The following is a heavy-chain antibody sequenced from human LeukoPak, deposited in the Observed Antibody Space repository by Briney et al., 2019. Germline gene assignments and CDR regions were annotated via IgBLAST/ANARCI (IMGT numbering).Heavy chain of an antibody. D-gene: IGHD3-16*01. V-gene: IGHV3-74*01. CDR1: GFTLSSYW. Sequence: PGGSLRLSCAASGFTLSSYWMHWVRQAPGKGLVWVSRINSDGSSTSYPDSVKGRFTISRDNAKNTLYLQMNSLRAEDTAVYYCARDPTNVWLSPGGPNDWYFDLWGRGTLVTVSS. J-gene: IGHJ2*01. CDR3: ARDPTNVWLSPGGPNDWYFDL. CDR2: INSDGSST.